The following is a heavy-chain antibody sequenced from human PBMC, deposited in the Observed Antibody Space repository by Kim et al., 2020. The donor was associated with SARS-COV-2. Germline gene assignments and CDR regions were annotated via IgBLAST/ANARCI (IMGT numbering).Heavy chain of an antibody. CDR3: ARVGTSGGVRGPIDY. CDR1: GYTFTGYY. CDR2: INPNSGGT. D-gene: IGHD3-10*01. V-gene: IGHV1-2*02. J-gene: IGHJ4*02. Sequence: ASVKVSCKASGYTFTGYYMHWVRQAPGQGLEWMGWINPNSGGTNYAQKFQGRVTMTRDTSISTAYMELSRLRSDDTAVYYCARVGTSGGVRGPIDYWGQGTLVTVSS.